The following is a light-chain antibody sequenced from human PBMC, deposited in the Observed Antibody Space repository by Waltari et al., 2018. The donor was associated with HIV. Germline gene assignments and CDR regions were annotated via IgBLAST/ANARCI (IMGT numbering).Light chain of an antibody. CDR3: QVWDSSTDHVI. Sequence: SYVVSQPPSVSVAPGKPAGITCAGNNIGRKTVHWYQQKPGQAPVLVIYYDSNRPSGIPERFSDSSSGNTATLTISRVEAGDEADYYCQVWDSSTDHVIFGGGTKLTVL. CDR2: YDS. CDR1: NIGRKT. V-gene: IGLV3-21*04. J-gene: IGLJ2*01.